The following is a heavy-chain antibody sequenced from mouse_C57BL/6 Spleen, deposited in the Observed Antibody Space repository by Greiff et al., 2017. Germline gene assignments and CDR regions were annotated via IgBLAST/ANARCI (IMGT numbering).Heavy chain of an antibody. V-gene: IGHV1-15*01. CDR1: GYTFTDYE. Sequence: VQLQQSGAELVRPGASVTLSCKASGYTFTDYEMHWVKQTPVHGLEWIGAIDPETGGTAYNQKFKGKAILTADKSSSTAYMELRSLTSEDSAVYYCTSTGTGFDYWGQGTTLTVSS. CDR3: TSTGTGFDY. J-gene: IGHJ2*01. CDR2: IDPETGGT. D-gene: IGHD4-1*01.